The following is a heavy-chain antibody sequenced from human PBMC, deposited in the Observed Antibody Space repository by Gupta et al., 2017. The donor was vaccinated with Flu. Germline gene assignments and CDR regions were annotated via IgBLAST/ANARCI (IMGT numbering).Heavy chain of an antibody. D-gene: IGHD2-2*01. CDR2: INSDGSST. Sequence: MHWVRQAPGKGLVWVSRINSDGSSTSYADSVKGRFTISRDNAKNTLYLQMNSLRAEDTAVYYCARGGGPREVVPALAYDHWGQGTRGTVAA. V-gene: IGHV3-74*01. CDR3: ARGGGPREVVPALAYDH. J-gene: IGHJ5*02.